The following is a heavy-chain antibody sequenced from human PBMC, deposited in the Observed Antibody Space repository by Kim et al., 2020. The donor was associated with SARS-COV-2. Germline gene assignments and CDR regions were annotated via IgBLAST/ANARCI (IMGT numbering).Heavy chain of an antibody. J-gene: IGHJ3*02. D-gene: IGHD5-12*01. CDR3: ARMRGHQRSAFDI. Sequence: YATFAKGRFTTARDNGRNSLYLKMNSLSAEDTAVYYCARMRGHQRSAFDIWGQGTMVTVSS. V-gene: IGHV3-11*06.